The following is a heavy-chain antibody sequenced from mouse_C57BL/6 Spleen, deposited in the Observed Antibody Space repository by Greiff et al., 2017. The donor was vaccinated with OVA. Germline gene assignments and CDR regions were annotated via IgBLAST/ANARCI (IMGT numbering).Heavy chain of an antibody. CDR3: VRQRTGTPYAMDY. Sequence: EVKVVESGGGLVQPKGSLKLSCAASGFSFNTYAMNWVRQAPGKGLEWVARIRSKSNNYATYYADSVKDRFTISRDDSESMLYLQMNNLKTEDTAMYYCVRQRTGTPYAMDYWGQGTSVTVSS. V-gene: IGHV10-1*01. CDR2: IRSKSNNYAT. J-gene: IGHJ4*01. D-gene: IGHD4-1*01. CDR1: GFSFNTYA.